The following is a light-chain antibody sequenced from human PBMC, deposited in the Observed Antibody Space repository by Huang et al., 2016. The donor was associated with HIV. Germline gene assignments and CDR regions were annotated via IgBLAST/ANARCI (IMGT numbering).Light chain of an antibody. CDR3: QQYYTTPYT. J-gene: IGKJ2*01. CDR1: QSVLYSSNNKNY. V-gene: IGKV4-1*01. CDR2: WAS. Sequence: DIVMTQSPDSLAVSLGERATINCKSSQSVLYSSNNKNYLAWYRQKPGQPPELLSYWASTREYGVPDRFSGSGSGTDFTLTISSLQAEDVAVYYCQQYYTTPYTFGQGTKLEIK.